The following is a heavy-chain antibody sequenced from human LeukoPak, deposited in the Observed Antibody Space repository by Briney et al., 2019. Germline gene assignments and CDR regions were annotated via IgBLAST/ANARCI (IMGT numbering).Heavy chain of an antibody. D-gene: IGHD3-3*01. Sequence: GASVKVSCKVSGYTLTELSMHWVRQAPGKGLEWMGGFDPEDGETIYAQKFQGRVTMTEDTSTDTAYMELSSLRSDDTAVYYCARFGSKIQVRFLEWSLSLDIWGQGTMVTVSS. CDR1: GYTLTELS. J-gene: IGHJ3*02. CDR2: FDPEDGET. CDR3: ARFGSKIQVRFLEWSLSLDI. V-gene: IGHV1-24*01.